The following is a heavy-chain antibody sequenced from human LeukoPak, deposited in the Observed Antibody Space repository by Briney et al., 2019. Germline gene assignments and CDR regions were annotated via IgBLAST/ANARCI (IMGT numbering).Heavy chain of an antibody. J-gene: IGHJ4*02. Sequence: GGSLRLSCAASGFTFSSNGMHWVRQDPAEGLEGVAVISYDGSSTYYADSVKSRFTISRDNSKNTLYLQMNSLRAEGTAVYYCAKVGAYCGGDCPPYFDYWGQGTLVTVSS. CDR3: AKVGAYCGGDCPPYFDY. V-gene: IGHV3-30*18. CDR2: ISYDGSST. CDR1: GFTFSSNG. D-gene: IGHD2-21*02.